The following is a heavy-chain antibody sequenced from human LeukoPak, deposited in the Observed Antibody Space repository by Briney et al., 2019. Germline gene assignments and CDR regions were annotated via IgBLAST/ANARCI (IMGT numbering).Heavy chain of an antibody. J-gene: IGHJ4*02. CDR2: INSRSDIR. D-gene: IGHD3-9*01. CDR3: ARDLDWAFDY. Sequence: GGSLRLSCAASGFTFRAYSVNWVRLTPGKGLEWVSYINSRSDIRTYADSVRGRFTVSRDSAKNSLFLQMTTLRDEDTAVYYCARDLDWAFDYWGQGTLVTVSS. V-gene: IGHV3-48*02. CDR1: GFTFRAYS.